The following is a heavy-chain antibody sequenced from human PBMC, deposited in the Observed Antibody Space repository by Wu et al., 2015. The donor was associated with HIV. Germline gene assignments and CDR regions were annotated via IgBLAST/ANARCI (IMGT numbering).Heavy chain of an antibody. Sequence: QVQLVQSGAEVKKPGASVKVSCKASGYTFTSYDINWVRQATGQGLEWMGWMNPNSGNTGYAQKFQGRVTMTRNTSISTAYMELSSLRSEDTAVYFCARPVKSNTVTTLVYWGQGTLVTVSS. V-gene: IGHV1-8*01. J-gene: IGHJ4*02. D-gene: IGHD4-17*01. CDR3: ARPVKSNTVTTLVY. CDR1: GYTFTSYD. CDR2: MNPNSGNT.